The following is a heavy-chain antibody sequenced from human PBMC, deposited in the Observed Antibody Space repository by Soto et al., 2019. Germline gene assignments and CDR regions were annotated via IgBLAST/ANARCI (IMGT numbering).Heavy chain of an antibody. V-gene: IGHV4-59*01. CDR2: IYYSGST. CDR1: GGSISSYY. CDR3: ARDLPCSGGTCFSEWFDP. J-gene: IGHJ5*02. D-gene: IGHD2-15*01. Sequence: SETLSLTCTVSGGSISSYYWSWIRQPPGKGLEWIGYIYYSGSTNYNPSLKSRVTISIDTSKNQFSLKLSSVTAADTAVYYCARDLPCSGGTCFSEWFDPWGQGNLVTVSS.